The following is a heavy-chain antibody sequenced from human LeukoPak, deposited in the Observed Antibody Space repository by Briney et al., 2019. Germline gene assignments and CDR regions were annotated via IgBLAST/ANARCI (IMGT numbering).Heavy chain of an antibody. Sequence: VASVKVSCKASGGTFSSYAISWVRQAPGQGLEWMGGIIPIFGTANYAQKFQGRVTITADESTSTAYMELSSLRSEDTAVYYCARDGEYCSGGSCYPLAYYYGMDVWGQGTTVTVSS. V-gene: IGHV1-69*13. D-gene: IGHD2-15*01. J-gene: IGHJ6*02. CDR1: GGTFSSYA. CDR3: ARDGEYCSGGSCYPLAYYYGMDV. CDR2: IIPIFGTA.